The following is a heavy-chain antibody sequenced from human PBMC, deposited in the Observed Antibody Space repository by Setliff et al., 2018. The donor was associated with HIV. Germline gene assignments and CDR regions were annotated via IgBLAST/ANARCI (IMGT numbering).Heavy chain of an antibody. D-gene: IGHD3-10*01. J-gene: IGHJ4*02. CDR3: ARGAGSLDY. CDR2: INPKNGGT. V-gene: IGHV1-2*02. Sequence: ASVKVSCKTSGYTFTDYYIHWVRQAPGQGLEWMGWINPKNGGTTYAQKFQGRVTMTRDTSISTVYLELSRLRSDDTAVYYCARGAGSLDYWGQGTLVTVSS. CDR1: GYTFTDYY.